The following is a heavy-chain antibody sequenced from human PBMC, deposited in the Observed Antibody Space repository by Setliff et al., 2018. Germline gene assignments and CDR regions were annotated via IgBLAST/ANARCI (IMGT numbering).Heavy chain of an antibody. CDR1: GYTFTGYY. J-gene: IGHJ5*02. Sequence: ASVKVSCKASGYTFTGYYMHWVRQAPGQGLEWMGRINPNSGGTDYAQKFQGRVTMTRDTSISTAYMELSRLRSDDTAVYYCARSYYYDSSAANWFDPWGQGTLVTVSS. V-gene: IGHV1-2*06. CDR2: INPNSGGT. D-gene: IGHD3-22*01. CDR3: ARSYYYDSSAANWFDP.